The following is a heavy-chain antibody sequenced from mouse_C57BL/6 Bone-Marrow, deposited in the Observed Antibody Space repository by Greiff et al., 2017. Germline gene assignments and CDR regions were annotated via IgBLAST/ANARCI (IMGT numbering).Heavy chain of an antibody. CDR3: GVVATRDAMDY. CDR2: ISDGGSYT. V-gene: IGHV5-4*01. J-gene: IGHJ4*01. Sequence: EVHLVESGGGLVKPGGSLKLSCAASGFTFSSYAMSWVRQTPEKRLEWVATISDGGSYTYYPDNVKGRFTISRDNAKNHLYLQMSHLKSEDTAMYYCGVVATRDAMDYWGQGTSVTVSS. D-gene: IGHD1-1*01. CDR1: GFTFSSYA.